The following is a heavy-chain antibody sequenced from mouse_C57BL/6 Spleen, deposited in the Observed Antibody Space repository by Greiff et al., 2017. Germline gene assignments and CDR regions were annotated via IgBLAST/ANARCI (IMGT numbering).Heavy chain of an antibody. CDR1: GYTFTSYW. CDR2: IHPNSGST. J-gene: IGHJ4*01. Sequence: QVQLQQPGAELVKPGASVKLSCKASGYTFTSYWLHWVKQRPGQGLEWIGMIHPNSGSTNYNEKFKSKATLTVDKSSSTAYMQLSSLTSEDSAVDYCARDSNYFYAMDYWGQGTSVTVSS. V-gene: IGHV1-64*01. CDR3: ARDSNYFYAMDY. D-gene: IGHD2-5*01.